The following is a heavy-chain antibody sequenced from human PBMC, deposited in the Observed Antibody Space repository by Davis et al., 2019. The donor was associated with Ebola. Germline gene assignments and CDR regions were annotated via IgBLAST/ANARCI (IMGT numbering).Heavy chain of an antibody. Sequence: AASVKVSCKASGYTFSSHYMHWVRQAPGQGLEWMGKINPSGGSTGYAQKFQGRVTMTRDTSTSTVYMELSGLRSEDTAVYYCARGILAEGLDSWGQGTLVTVSS. V-gene: IGHV1-46*01. CDR3: ARGILAEGLDS. CDR1: GYTFSSHY. CDR2: INPSGGST. J-gene: IGHJ5*01.